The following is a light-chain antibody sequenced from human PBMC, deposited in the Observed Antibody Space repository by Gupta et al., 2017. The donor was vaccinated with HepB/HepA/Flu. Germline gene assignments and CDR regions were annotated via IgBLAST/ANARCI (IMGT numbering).Light chain of an antibody. CDR2: DVN. Sequence: QSALIQPASVSGSPGQSITISCTGTSSDRRNYNSVSWYQQQPGDAPKLLLYDVNNRPSGISSRFSGSESATTASLIISGLQAEDEGYYYCSSYTSSSTLFGGGTKLTVL. J-gene: IGLJ2*01. V-gene: IGLV2-14*03. CDR3: SSYTSSSTL. CDR1: SSDRRNYNS.